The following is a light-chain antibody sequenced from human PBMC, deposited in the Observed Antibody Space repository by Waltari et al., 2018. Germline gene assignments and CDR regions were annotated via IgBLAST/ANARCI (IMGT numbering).Light chain of an antibody. CDR2: TAS. CDR1: QGIRND. J-gene: IGKJ1*01. Sequence: DIQMTQSPSSLSASVGDRVTFTCRASQGIRNDLGWYQQKPGKPPKRLIYTASTLQSGVPSRFSGTGSGTEFTLTISSLQPEDFATYYCLQHTYPWTFGQGTKEEIK. V-gene: IGKV1-17*01. CDR3: LQHTYPWT.